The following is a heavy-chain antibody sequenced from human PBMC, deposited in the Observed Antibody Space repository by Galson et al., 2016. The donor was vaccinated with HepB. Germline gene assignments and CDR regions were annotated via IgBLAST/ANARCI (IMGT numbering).Heavy chain of an antibody. V-gene: IGHV4-59*01. D-gene: IGHD2-15*01. CDR2: LYYTGSS. Sequence: SETLSLTCTVSGDSISGYYWSWIRQPPGKGLEWMGYLYYTGSSNFNRSLKSRVTIFVDTSKNQFSMKMTSVTAADTAVYYCARGDFSGNDQEYMWFDPWGQGTLVTVSS. CDR3: ARGDFSGNDQEYMWFDP. J-gene: IGHJ5*02. CDR1: GDSISGYY.